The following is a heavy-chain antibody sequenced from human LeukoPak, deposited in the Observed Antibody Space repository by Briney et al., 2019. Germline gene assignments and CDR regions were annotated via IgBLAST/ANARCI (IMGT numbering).Heavy chain of an antibody. CDR1: GYTFTGYY. CDR2: INPNSGGT. D-gene: IGHD3-10*01. V-gene: IGHV1-2*02. CDR3: ARGSFYYGSGSFDY. Sequence: GASVKVSCKASGYTFTGYYMHWLRQAPGQGLEWMGWINPNSGGTNYAQKFQGRVTMTRDTSISTAYMELSRLRSDDTAVYYCARGSFYYGSGSFDYWGQGTLVTVSS. J-gene: IGHJ4*02.